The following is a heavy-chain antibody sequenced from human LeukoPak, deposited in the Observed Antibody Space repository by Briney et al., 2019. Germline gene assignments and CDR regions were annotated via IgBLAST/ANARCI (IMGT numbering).Heavy chain of an antibody. D-gene: IGHD3-16*01. V-gene: IGHV2-70*11. CDR2: IDWDDDK. J-gene: IGHJ6*02. Sequence: VSGPTLVNPTQTLTLTCTFSGFSLRTSGMCVSWIRQPPGKALEWLARIDWDDDKYYSTSLKTRLTISKDTSKNQVVLTMTNMDPVDTATYYCARSPWGYYYYYGMDVWGQGTTVTVSS. CDR1: GFSLRTSGMC. CDR3: ARSPWGYYYYYGMDV.